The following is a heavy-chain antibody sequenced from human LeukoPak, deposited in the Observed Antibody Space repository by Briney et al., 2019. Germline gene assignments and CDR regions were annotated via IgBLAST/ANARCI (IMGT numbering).Heavy chain of an antibody. Sequence: APGKVSCKASSYTFTSYGISGVRQSPGQGLDRMRWINPNSGGTNYAQKFQGRVTMTRDTSISTAYMELSRLRSDDTAVYYCARDLPEGSSGYALLSYESWGQGPLVTVSS. V-gene: IGHV1-2*02. CDR2: INPNSGGT. J-gene: IGHJ4*02. D-gene: IGHD3-22*01. CDR1: SYTFTSYG. CDR3: ARDLPEGSSGYALLSYES.